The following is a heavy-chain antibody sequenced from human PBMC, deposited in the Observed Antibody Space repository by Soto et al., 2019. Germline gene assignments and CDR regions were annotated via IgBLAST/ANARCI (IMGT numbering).Heavy chain of an antibody. J-gene: IGHJ4*02. CDR1: GYTFGNHW. V-gene: IGHV3-74*01. Sequence: WGSLRLSCAVAGYTFGNHWMHWVRQAPGKGLEWVSRMNIYGSIINYADSVKGRFTVSKDNAKNTLYLQMNSLRVEDTAVYYCATAEVDYWGPGTLVTVSA. CDR2: MNIYGSII. CDR3: ATAEVDY.